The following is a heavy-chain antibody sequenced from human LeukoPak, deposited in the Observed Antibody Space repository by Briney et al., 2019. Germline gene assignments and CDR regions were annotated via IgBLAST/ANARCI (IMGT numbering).Heavy chain of an antibody. CDR1: GYSISSGYY. V-gene: IGHV4-38-2*02. J-gene: IGHJ5*02. CDR2: IYHSGST. Sequence: SETLSLTCTVSGYSISSGYYWGWIRQPPGKGPEWIGSIYHSGSTYYNPSLKSRVTISVDTSKNQFSLKLSSVTAADTAVYYCARLNKPGWFDPWGQGTLVTVSS. D-gene: IGHD1-14*01. CDR3: ARLNKPGWFDP.